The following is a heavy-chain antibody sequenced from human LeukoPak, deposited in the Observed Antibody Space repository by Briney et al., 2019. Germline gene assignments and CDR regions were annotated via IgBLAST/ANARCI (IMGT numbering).Heavy chain of an antibody. CDR1: GSTFSNYA. CDR3: AKGPPGDYSDLSRPAGWRYFDY. CDR2: ISGSGDST. Sequence: PGGSLRLSCAASGSTFSNYAVSWVRQAPGKGLEWVSVISGSGDSTYYADSVKGRFTISRDNSKNTLCLQMNNLRAEDTAVYYCAKGPPGDYSDLSRPAGWRYFDYWGQGTLVTVSS. D-gene: IGHD4-17*01. J-gene: IGHJ4*02. V-gene: IGHV3-23*01.